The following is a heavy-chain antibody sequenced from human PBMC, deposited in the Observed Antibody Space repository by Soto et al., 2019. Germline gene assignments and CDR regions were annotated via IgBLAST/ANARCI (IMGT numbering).Heavy chain of an antibody. CDR3: ARGGDFWSGYYFYYYGMDV. D-gene: IGHD3-3*01. J-gene: IGHJ6*02. CDR1: GGSFSGYY. V-gene: IGHV4-34*01. CDR2: INHSGST. Sequence: SETLSLTCAVYGGSFSGYYWSWIRQPPGKGLEWIGEINHSGSTNYNPSLKSRVTISVDTSKNQFSLKLSSVTAADTAVYYCARGGDFWSGYYFYYYGMDVWGQGTTVTVS.